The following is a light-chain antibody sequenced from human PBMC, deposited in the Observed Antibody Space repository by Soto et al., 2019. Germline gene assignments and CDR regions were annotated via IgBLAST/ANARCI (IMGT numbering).Light chain of an antibody. Sequence: QAVVTQPPSASGTPGQRVTISCSGSSSNVGSNTVSWYQQLPGTAPKVLIYSDDQRPSGVPVRFSGSRSGSSASLAISGLQSGDEADYYCASWEDSLNGWVIGGGTKLTVL. CDR1: SSNVGSNT. CDR2: SDD. V-gene: IGLV1-44*01. J-gene: IGLJ3*02. CDR3: ASWEDSLNGWV.